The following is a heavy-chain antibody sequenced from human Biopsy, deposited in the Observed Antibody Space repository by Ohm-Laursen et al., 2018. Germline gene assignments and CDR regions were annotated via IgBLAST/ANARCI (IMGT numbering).Heavy chain of an antibody. CDR2: ISKGGDT. CDR3: ARLTGDPSY. CDR1: GGSITDDY. V-gene: IGHV4-59*01. Sequence: SETLSLTCTVSGGSITDDYWSWIRQSPGKGLEWIGFISKGGDTTYNPSLRGRVAISVDTSKNQFSLKLSSVTAADTAVYYCARLTGDPSYWGQGILVTVSS. D-gene: IGHD7-27*01. J-gene: IGHJ4*02.